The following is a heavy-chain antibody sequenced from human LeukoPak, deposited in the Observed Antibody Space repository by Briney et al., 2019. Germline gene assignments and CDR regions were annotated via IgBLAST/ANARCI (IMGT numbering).Heavy chain of an antibody. D-gene: IGHD2-8*01. CDR2: INPDGYGT. CDR3: ARPPDGLTNAYDI. V-gene: IGHV3-74*01. J-gene: IGHJ3*02. Sequence: GGSLRLSCKVSGFTFSNSWMHWVRQAPGKGVLCVSRINPDGYGTDCADSVRGRFTISRDNAKNTVYLQMNSLRAEDTAVYYCARPPDGLTNAYDIWGQGTMVTVSS. CDR1: GFTFSNSW.